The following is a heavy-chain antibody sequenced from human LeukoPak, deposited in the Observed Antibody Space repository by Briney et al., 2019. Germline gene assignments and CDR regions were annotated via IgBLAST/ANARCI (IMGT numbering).Heavy chain of an antibody. V-gene: IGHV4-34*01. Sequence: ASETLSLTCAVYGVSFNCYHWSRIPQAPGKGLEWIGEINHSGSTNYNPSLKRRVTISVDTSKTQFSLKLSSVTAADTAVYYCARRNEADIVAKYYYMDVWGKGTTVTISS. CDR3: ARRNEADIVAKYYYMDV. D-gene: IGHD5-12*01. CDR2: INHSGST. CDR1: GVSFNCYH. J-gene: IGHJ6*03.